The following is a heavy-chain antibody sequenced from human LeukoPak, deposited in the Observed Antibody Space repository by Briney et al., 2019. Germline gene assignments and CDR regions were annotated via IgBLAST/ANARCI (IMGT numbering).Heavy chain of an antibody. V-gene: IGHV1-69*04. J-gene: IGHJ4*02. Sequence: GSSVKVSCKASGGTFSSYTISWVRQAPGQGLEWMGRIIPILGIANYAQKFQGRVTITADKSTSTAYMELSSLRPEDTAVYYCARDSDWNYPFDYWGQGTLVTVSS. CDR3: ARDSDWNYPFDY. CDR2: IIPILGIA. CDR1: GGTFSSYT. D-gene: IGHD1-7*01.